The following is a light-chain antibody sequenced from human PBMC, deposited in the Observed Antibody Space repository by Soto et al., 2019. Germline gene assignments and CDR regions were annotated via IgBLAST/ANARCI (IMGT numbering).Light chain of an antibody. Sequence: QSALTQPASVSGSPGQSITISCTATSSVVGTYNYVSWYQQHPGKAPKLMIFEVSNRPSGVSLRFSGSKSGNTASLTISGLQAEDEADYYCSSDTSKNPLVFGGGTKVTVL. V-gene: IGLV2-14*01. CDR1: SSVVGTYNY. J-gene: IGLJ2*01. CDR2: EVS. CDR3: SSDTSKNPLV.